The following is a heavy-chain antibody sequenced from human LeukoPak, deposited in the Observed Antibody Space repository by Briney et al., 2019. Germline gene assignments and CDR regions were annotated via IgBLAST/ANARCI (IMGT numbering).Heavy chain of an antibody. V-gene: IGHV1-2*02. CDR3: ARAGKWRYSSGWYVGY. D-gene: IGHD6-19*01. J-gene: IGHJ4*02. CDR2: INPNSGGT. CDR1: GYTFTGYY. Sequence: ASVKVSCKASGYTFTGYYMHWVRQAPGQGLEWMGWINPNSGGTNYAQKFQGRVAMTRDTSISTAYMELSRLRSDDTAVYYCARAGKWRYSSGWYVGYWGQGTLVTVSS.